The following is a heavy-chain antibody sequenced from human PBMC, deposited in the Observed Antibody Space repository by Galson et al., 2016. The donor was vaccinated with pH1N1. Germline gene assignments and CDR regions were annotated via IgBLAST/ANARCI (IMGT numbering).Heavy chain of an antibody. Sequence: SLRLSCAAAGFTFGHYGMHWVRQVPGKGLEWASGINWNSKTRAYGDPVRGRFTISRDNAKNSLYLQRNILIPEDTTLFYCVTDSWGGDRTLVPHDAFDVWGQGTIVSVSS. D-gene: IGHD3-10*01. J-gene: IGHJ3*01. CDR1: GFTFGHYG. CDR2: INWNSKTR. CDR3: VTDSWGGDRTLVPHDAFDV. V-gene: IGHV3-9*01.